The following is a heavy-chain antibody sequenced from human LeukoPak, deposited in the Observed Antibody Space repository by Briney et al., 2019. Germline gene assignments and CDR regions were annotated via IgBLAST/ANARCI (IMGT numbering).Heavy chain of an antibody. CDR3: ASTTVDPGNAFDI. CDR2: INPSGGST. D-gene: IGHD4-23*01. CDR1: GYTFTSYY. V-gene: IGHV1-46*03. J-gene: IGHJ3*02. Sequence: ASEKVSCKASGYTFTSYYMHWVRQAPGQGLEWMGIINPSGGSTSYAQKFQGRVTMTRDTSTSTVYMELSSLRSEDTAVYYCASTTVDPGNAFDIWGQGTMVTVSS.